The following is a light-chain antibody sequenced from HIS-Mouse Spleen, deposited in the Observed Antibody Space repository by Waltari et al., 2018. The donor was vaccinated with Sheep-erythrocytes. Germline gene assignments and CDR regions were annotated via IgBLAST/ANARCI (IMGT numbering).Light chain of an antibody. J-gene: IGKJ1*01. CDR1: QSISSW. CDR2: KAS. Sequence: DIQMTQSPSTRSASVGDRVTITCRASQSISSWLAWYQPKPGKAPKLLIYKASSLESGVPSRFSRSGSGTEFTLTICSLQPDDFATYYCQQYNSYSWTFGQGTKVEIK. CDR3: QQYNSYSWT. V-gene: IGKV1-5*03.